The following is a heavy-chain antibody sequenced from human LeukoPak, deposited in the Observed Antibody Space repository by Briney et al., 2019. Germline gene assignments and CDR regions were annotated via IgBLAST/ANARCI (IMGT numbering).Heavy chain of an antibody. CDR3: ARDGGPRYYYDSSGPTRDAFDI. Sequence: ASVEVSCKASGYTFTSYYMHWVRQAPGQGLEWMGIINPSGGSTSYAQKFQGRVTMTRDTSTSTVYMELSSLRSEDTAVYYCARDGGPRYYYDSSGPTRDAFDIWGKGTMVTVSS. D-gene: IGHD3-22*01. CDR2: INPSGGST. V-gene: IGHV1-46*01. CDR1: GYTFTSYY. J-gene: IGHJ3*02.